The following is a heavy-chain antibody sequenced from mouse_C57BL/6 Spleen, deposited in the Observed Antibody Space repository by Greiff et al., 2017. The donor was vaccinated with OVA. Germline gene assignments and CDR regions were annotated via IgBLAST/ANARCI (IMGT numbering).Heavy chain of an antibody. CDR1: GFSLTSYG. D-gene: IGHD2-4*01. Sequence: VQLVESGPGLVAPSQSLSITCTASGFSLTSYGVSWVRQPPGKGLEWLGVIWGDGSTNYHSALKSKLSVNKDNSKSQVYLKLNSLQTDDTATYYCAKHMIKYYALDYWGQGTSVTVSS. CDR2: IWGDGST. J-gene: IGHJ4*01. CDR3: AKHMIKYYALDY. V-gene: IGHV2-3*01.